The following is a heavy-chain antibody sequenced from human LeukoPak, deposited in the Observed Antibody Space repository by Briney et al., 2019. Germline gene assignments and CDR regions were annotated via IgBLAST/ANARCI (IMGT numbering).Heavy chain of an antibody. CDR1: GGSFSGYY. J-gene: IGHJ4*02. CDR2: INHSGST. V-gene: IGHV4-34*01. CDR3: ARDRGYYDSSGYCYFDY. Sequence: SETLSLTCAVYGGSFSGYYWSWIRQPPGKGLEWIGEINHSGSTNYNPSLKSRVTISVDTSKNQFSLKLSSVTAADTAVYYCARDRGYYDSSGYCYFDYWGQGTLVTVSS. D-gene: IGHD3-22*01.